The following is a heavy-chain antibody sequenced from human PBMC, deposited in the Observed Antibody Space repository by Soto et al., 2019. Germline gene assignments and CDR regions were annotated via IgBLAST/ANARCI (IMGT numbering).Heavy chain of an antibody. Sequence: QLQLQESGSGLVKPSQTLSLTCAVSGGSISSGGYSWSWIRQPPGKGLEWIGYIYHSGSTYYNPSLKSRVSVSVDRSKSQFSRKLSSVTAADTAVSYCARAHGAGWGAFDIWGQGTMVTVSS. CDR3: ARAHGAGWGAFDI. V-gene: IGHV4-30-2*01. CDR2: IYHSGST. D-gene: IGHD3-10*01. CDR1: GGSISSGGYS. J-gene: IGHJ3*02.